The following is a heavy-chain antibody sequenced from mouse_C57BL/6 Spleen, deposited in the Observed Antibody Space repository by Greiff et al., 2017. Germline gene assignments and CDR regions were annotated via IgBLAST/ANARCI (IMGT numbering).Heavy chain of an antibody. V-gene: IGHV1-62-2*01. Sequence: QVQLKESGAELVKPGASVKLSCTASGYTFTEYSIHWVKQRSEQGLEWIGWFDPGGGGIKYTEKFKGQATIPADKSSSTVSMQLSRLTSEDAAVDFCARHESIWDYWGQGTSVTVSS. D-gene: IGHD2-3*01. CDR2: FDPGGGGI. CDR3: ARHESIWDY. CDR1: GYTFTEYS. J-gene: IGHJ4*01.